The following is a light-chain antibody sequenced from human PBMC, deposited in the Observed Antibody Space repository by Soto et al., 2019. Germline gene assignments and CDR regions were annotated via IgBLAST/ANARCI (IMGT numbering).Light chain of an antibody. CDR2: GAS. V-gene: IGKV3-20*01. CDR1: QSVSSSY. CDR3: QQYGVSPRT. Sequence: EIVLTQSPDTLSLSPVERATLSCRASQSVSSSYLAWYQQRPGQAPRLLIYGASSRATGIPDRFSGSGSGTDFSLTISRLEPEDFAVYYCQQYGVSPRTFGQGTKVEIK. J-gene: IGKJ1*01.